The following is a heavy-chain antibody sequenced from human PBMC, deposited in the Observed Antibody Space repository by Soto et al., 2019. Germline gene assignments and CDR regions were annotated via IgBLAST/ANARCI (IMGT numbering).Heavy chain of an antibody. CDR3: ARENGDFWTDAFDI. J-gene: IGHJ3*02. V-gene: IGHV4-31*03. Sequence: QVQLQESGPGLVKPSQTLSLTCTVSGGSISSADYYWSWIRQHPGKGLEWIGYIYSSGSTYYNPSLKSRVNISVDTSKNQFSLKLTPVTAADTAVYYCARENGDFWTDAFDIWGQGTMVTVSS. D-gene: IGHD3-3*01. CDR2: IYSSGST. CDR1: GGSISSADYY.